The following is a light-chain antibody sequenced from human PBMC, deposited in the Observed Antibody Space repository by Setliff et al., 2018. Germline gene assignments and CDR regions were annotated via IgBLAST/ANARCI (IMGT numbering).Light chain of an antibody. CDR1: SGDIDPYNY. CDR3: VAYTSSSTYV. V-gene: IGLV2-14*03. J-gene: IGLJ1*01. CDR2: DVT. Sequence: QSALTQPPSASGSPGQSVTISCTGTSGDIDPYNYVSWYQQHPDKAPKLIIHDVTNRPSGVSNRFSGSKAGNTASLTISGLQAEDEAEYYCVAYTSSSTYVFGSGTKVTVL.